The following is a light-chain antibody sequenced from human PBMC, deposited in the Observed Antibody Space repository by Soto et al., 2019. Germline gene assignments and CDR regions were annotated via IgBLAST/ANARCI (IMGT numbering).Light chain of an antibody. V-gene: IGKV1-13*02. J-gene: IGKJ5*01. Sequence: AIQLTQSPSSLSASVGDRVTITCRASQDIRGALAWYQQKPGKAPKMLIYDVSTLESGVPLRFSGSSSGTDFTLTIFILQSVFFASCYYQEFNSYPIPCGPGTGLEIK. CDR2: DVS. CDR3: QEFNSYPIP. CDR1: QDIRGA.